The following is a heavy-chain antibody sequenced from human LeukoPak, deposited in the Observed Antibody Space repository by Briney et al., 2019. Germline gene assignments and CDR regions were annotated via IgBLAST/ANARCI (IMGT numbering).Heavy chain of an antibody. J-gene: IGHJ6*04. V-gene: IGHV3-11*01. D-gene: IGHD6-13*01. Sequence: GGSLGLSCAASGFTFSDYYMSWIRQAPGKGLEWVSYISSSGSTIYYAGSVKGRFSISRDNAKNSLYLQMNSLRAEDTAVYYCAREGIAAAGLMDVWGKGTTVTVSS. CDR2: ISSSGSTI. CDR1: GFTFSDYY. CDR3: AREGIAAAGLMDV.